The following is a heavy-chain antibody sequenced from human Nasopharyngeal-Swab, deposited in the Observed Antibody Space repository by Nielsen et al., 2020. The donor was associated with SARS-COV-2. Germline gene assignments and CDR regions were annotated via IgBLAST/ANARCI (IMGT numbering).Heavy chain of an antibody. CDR3: TRDNGTYNWLDP. CDR2: IDKKANNYAT. Sequence: GESLKISCAGSGFIFGDCAIHWVRQSSAKGLEWVAHIDKKANNYATEYAASVKGRFTISRDDSSNMAYLQMNRLNTEDTAVYYCTRDNGTYNWLDPWGQGALVTVSS. D-gene: IGHD3-10*01. CDR1: GFIFGDCA. V-gene: IGHV3-73*01. J-gene: IGHJ5*02.